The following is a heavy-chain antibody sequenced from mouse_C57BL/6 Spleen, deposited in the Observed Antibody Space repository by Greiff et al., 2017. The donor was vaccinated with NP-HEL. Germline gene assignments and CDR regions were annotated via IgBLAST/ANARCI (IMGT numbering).Heavy chain of an antibody. CDR1: GYTFTNYW. Sequence: QVQLQQSGAELVRPGTSVKMSCKASGYTFTNYWIGWAKQRPGHGLEWIGDIYPGGGYPNYNEKFKGKATLSADKSSSTAYMQFSSLTSEDAAIYYCARWEAVTGAMDYWGQGTSVTVSS. J-gene: IGHJ4*01. D-gene: IGHD2-12*01. V-gene: IGHV1-63*01. CDR3: ARWEAVTGAMDY. CDR2: IYPGGGYP.